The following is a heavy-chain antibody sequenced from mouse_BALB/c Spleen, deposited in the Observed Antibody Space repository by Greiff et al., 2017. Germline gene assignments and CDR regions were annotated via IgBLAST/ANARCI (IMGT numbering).Heavy chain of an antibody. CDR2: IDPENGDT. CDR1: GFNITDYY. Sequence: VQLQQSGAELVRSGASVKLSCTASGFNITDYYMHWVKQRPEQGLEWIGWIDPENGDTEYAPKFQGKATMTADTSSNTAYLQLSSLTSEDTAVYYCYTGVASPFAYWGQGTLVTVSA. J-gene: IGHJ3*01. V-gene: IGHV14-4*02. D-gene: IGHD1-1*01. CDR3: YTGVASPFAY.